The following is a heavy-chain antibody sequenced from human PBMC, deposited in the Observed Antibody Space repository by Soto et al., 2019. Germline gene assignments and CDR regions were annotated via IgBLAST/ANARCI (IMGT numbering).Heavy chain of an antibody. Sequence: EVQLVESGGGLVKPGGSLRLSCAASGFTFSSYSMNWVRQSPGKGLEWVSSISSSSSYIYYADSVKGRFTISRDNAKNSLYLQMNSLRAEDTAVYYCARGGTNVPDYWGQGTLVTVSS. CDR3: ARGGTNVPDY. J-gene: IGHJ4*02. CDR1: GFTFSSYS. V-gene: IGHV3-21*01. D-gene: IGHD2-2*01. CDR2: ISSSSSYI.